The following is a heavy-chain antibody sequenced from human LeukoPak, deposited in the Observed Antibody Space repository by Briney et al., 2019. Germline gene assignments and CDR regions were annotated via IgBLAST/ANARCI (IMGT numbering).Heavy chain of an antibody. J-gene: IGHJ6*02. D-gene: IGHD3-10*01. Sequence: GGSLRLSCAASGFTFSSYAMHWVRQAPGEGLEWVAVISYDGSNKYYADSVKGRFTISRDNSKNTLYLQMNSLRAEDTAVYYCASLLLLQNSYLIPWYSDYYGMGVWGQGTTVTVSS. V-gene: IGHV3-30-3*01. CDR1: GFTFSSYA. CDR2: ISYDGSNK. CDR3: ASLLLLQNSYLIPWYSDYYGMGV.